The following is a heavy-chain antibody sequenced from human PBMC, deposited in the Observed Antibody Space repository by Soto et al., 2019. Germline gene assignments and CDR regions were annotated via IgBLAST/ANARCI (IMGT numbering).Heavy chain of an antibody. V-gene: IGHV5-10-1*01. D-gene: IGHD2-2*03. CDR2: IDPSDSYT. CDR1: GYTFTSYW. CDR3: ARLDGYCSSTSCYEYYHYGMDV. J-gene: IGHJ6*02. Sequence: LGESLKISCKGSGYTFTSYWLSWVRQMPGTGLEWMVRIDPSDSYTNSSPSFQGHVTISADKSISTAYLQWSSMKAPDTAMYYCARLDGYCSSTSCYEYYHYGMDVWGQGTTVPVSS.